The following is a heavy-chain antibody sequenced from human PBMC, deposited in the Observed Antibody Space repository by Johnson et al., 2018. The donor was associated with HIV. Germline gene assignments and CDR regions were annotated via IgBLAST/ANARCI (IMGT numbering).Heavy chain of an antibody. Sequence: QVKLVESGGGVVQPGGSLRLSCAASGFTFSSYGMHWVRQAPGKGLEWVAFIRYDGSNKYYADSVKGRFTISRDNSKNTLYLQMNSLRAEDTAVYYCAKDPTTVGAFDIWGQGTVVTVSS. V-gene: IGHV3-30*02. CDR1: GFTFSSYG. CDR3: AKDPTTVGAFDI. D-gene: IGHD4-11*01. J-gene: IGHJ3*02. CDR2: IRYDGSNK.